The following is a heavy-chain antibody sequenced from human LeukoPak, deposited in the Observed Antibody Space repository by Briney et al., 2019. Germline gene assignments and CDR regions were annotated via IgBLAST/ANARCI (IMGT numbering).Heavy chain of an antibody. CDR1: GFTFSSYA. D-gene: IGHD3-16*01. CDR2: ISGSGVST. J-gene: IGHJ6*02. V-gene: IGHV3-23*01. Sequence: PGGSLRLSCAASGFTFSSYAMTWVRRAPGKGLEWVSAISGSGVSTYYADSVKGRFTISRDNSKHTLYLQMNSLRAEDTAIYYCAKVINSVMITSYGMDVWGQGTTVTVSS. CDR3: AKVINSVMITSYGMDV.